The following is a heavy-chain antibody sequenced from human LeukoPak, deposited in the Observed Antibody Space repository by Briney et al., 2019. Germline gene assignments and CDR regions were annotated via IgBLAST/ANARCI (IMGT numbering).Heavy chain of an antibody. CDR3: ASGQWLLNYFDY. J-gene: IGHJ4*02. D-gene: IGHD3-22*01. CDR1: GDSITYFY. CDR2: ISSSGST. V-gene: IGHV4-4*07. Sequence: SETLSLTCSVSGDSITYFYWSWIRQAAGKGLGWIGRISSSGSTDYNASLKSRVTMSVDTSKNQLSLKVISVTAADTAVYYCASGQWLLNYFDYWGQGTLVTVSS.